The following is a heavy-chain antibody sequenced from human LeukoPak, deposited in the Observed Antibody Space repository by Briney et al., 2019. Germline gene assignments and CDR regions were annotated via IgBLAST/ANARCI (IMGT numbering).Heavy chain of an antibody. D-gene: IGHD3-22*01. J-gene: IGHJ6*02. CDR2: ISSRSSYI. Sequence: GGSLRLSCAASGFTFSSYSMNWVRQAPGKGLEWVSSISSRSSYIYYADSVKGRFTISRDNAKNSLYLQMNSLRAEDTAVYYCARDYDSSGYYGIRYYYYYGMDVWGQGTTVTVSS. CDR3: ARDYDSSGYYGIRYYYYYGMDV. V-gene: IGHV3-21*01. CDR1: GFTFSSYS.